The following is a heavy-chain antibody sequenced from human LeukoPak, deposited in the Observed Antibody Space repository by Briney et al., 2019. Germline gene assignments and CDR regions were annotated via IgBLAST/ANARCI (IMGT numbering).Heavy chain of an antibody. CDR1: GFTFSSSA. Sequence: PGGSLRLSCAASGFTFSSSAMSWVRQVPGKGLEWVSGISASGGSTYYADSVKGRFTISKDNTKNTVYLQMSSLRVDATAVYYCAKAASSSWPSYYYGMDVWGQGTTVTVSS. D-gene: IGHD6-13*01. CDR2: ISASGGST. CDR3: AKAASSSWPSYYYGMDV. V-gene: IGHV3-23*01. J-gene: IGHJ6*02.